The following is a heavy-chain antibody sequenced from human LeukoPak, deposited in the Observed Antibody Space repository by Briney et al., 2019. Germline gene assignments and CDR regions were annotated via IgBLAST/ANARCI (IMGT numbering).Heavy chain of an antibody. D-gene: IGHD2-2*01. J-gene: IGHJ2*01. CDR2: ISSSGSTI. CDR3: ARDFPYHWYFDL. V-gene: IGHV3-48*03. Sequence: QAGGSLRLSCAASGFTFSSYEMNWVRQAPGKGLEWVSHISSSGSTIYYADSVKGRFTISRDNAKNSLYLQMNGLRAEDTAVYYCARDFPYHWYFDLWGRGTLVTVSS. CDR1: GFTFSSYE.